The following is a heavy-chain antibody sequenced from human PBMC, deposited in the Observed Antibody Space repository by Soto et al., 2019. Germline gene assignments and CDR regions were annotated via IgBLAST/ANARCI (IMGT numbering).Heavy chain of an antibody. CDR2: ISGSGGST. J-gene: IGHJ6*02. CDR1: GSTFSSYA. D-gene: IGHD3-10*02. CDR3: AKDMLGDYYYGMDV. V-gene: IGHV3-23*01. Sequence: EVQLLESGGGLVQPGGSLRLSCAASGSTFSSYAMSWVRQAPGKGLEWVSGVSGISGSGGSTYYADSVKGRFTISRDNSKNTLYLQMNSLRAEDTAVYYCAKDMLGDYYYGMDVWGQGTTVTVSS.